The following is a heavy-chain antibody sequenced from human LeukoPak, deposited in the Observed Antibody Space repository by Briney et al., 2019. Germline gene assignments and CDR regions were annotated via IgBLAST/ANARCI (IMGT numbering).Heavy chain of an antibody. V-gene: IGHV4-39*01. D-gene: IGHD3-10*01. J-gene: IGHJ5*02. CDR2: IYYSGSL. CDR3: ARHVGFITMVRGVINNNWFDP. Sequence: PSETLSLTCTVSGGSISSSSYYWGWIRQPPGKGLEWIGSIYYSGSLYYNPSLKSRVTISVDTSKEQFSLKLSSVTAADTAVYYCARHVGFITMVRGVINNNWFDPWGQGTLVTVSS. CDR1: GGSISSSSYY.